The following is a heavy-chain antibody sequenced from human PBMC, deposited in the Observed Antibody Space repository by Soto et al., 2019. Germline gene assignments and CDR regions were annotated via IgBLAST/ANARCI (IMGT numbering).Heavy chain of an antibody. CDR1: GFTFSSYA. CDR2: ISGSGGST. Sequence: GGSLRLSCAASGFTFSSYAMSWVRQAPGKGLEWVSAISGSGGSTYYADSVKGRFTISRDNSKNTLYLQMNSLRAEDTAVYYCAKDLGNTIFGVVISPYYYYGMDVWGQGTTVTVSS. J-gene: IGHJ6*02. D-gene: IGHD3-3*01. V-gene: IGHV3-23*01. CDR3: AKDLGNTIFGVVISPYYYYGMDV.